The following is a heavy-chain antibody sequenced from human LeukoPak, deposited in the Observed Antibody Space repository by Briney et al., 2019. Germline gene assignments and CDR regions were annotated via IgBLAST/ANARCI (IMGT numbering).Heavy chain of an antibody. Sequence: SVKVSCKASGDTFSTYAISWVRQAPGQGLEWMGGIIPVYGTPNYAQKFQGRVTIIADQSMSTAYMELSSLRFEDTAVYYCARTRWYYNDSNGYMTYFDYWGQGTLVTVSS. CDR1: GDTFSTYA. D-gene: IGHD3-22*01. J-gene: IGHJ4*02. CDR2: IIPVYGTP. CDR3: ARTRWYYNDSNGYMTYFDY. V-gene: IGHV1-69*01.